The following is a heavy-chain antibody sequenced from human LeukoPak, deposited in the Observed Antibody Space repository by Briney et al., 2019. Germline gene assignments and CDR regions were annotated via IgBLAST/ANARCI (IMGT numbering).Heavy chain of an antibody. CDR2: INPSGGST. CDR3: ARSGSSTSCPRDY. Sequence: GASVNVSCKPSGYTFTSYYIHWVRQAPGQGLEWMGIINPSGGSTSYAQKFQGRVTMTRDTSTSTVYMQLGSPRSEDTALYYCARSGSSTSCPRDYWGQGTLVTVSS. D-gene: IGHD2-2*01. V-gene: IGHV1-46*01. CDR1: GYTFTSYY. J-gene: IGHJ4*02.